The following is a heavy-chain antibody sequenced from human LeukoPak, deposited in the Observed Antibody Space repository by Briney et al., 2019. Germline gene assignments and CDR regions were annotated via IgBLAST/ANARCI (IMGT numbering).Heavy chain of an antibody. J-gene: IGHJ3*01. V-gene: IGHV5-51*01. D-gene: IGHD5-24*01. CDR2: IYPGDSDT. CDR1: GYSFTSSW. CDR3: ARGRDGYNGDAFV. Sequence: GESLKISCKGSGYSFTSSWIGWVRQMPGKGLEWMGIIYPGDSDTRYSPSFQGQVTFSADKSISTAYLQWSSLKASDTAVYYCARGRDGYNGDAFVWGQGTMVTVPS.